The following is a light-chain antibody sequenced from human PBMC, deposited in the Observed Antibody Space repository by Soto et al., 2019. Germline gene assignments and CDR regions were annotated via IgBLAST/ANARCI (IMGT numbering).Light chain of an antibody. CDR1: QSVSSY. J-gene: IGKJ1*01. V-gene: IGKV3-11*01. Sequence: EIVMTQSPATLSVSPGERATLSCRASQSVSSYLAWYQQKPGQAPRLLIYDASNRATGIPARFSGSGSGTDFTLTISSLEPEDFAVYYCQQRSNWPRTFDQGTKVDIK. CDR3: QQRSNWPRT. CDR2: DAS.